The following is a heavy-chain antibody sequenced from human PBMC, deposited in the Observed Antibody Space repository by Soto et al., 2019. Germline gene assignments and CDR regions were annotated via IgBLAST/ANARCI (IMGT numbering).Heavy chain of an antibody. V-gene: IGHV4-59*12. CDR1: GGSISSYY. D-gene: IGHD6-13*01. Sequence: QVQLQESGPGLVKPSETLSLTCTASGGSISSYYWSWIRQPPGKGLEWIGYIYYTGRTNYNPSLNGRVTISVDTSKNQFSLMLRAVTAADAAVYYCARRYSSSFDYWGQGTLVTVSS. CDR2: IYYTGRT. CDR3: ARRYSSSFDY. J-gene: IGHJ4*02.